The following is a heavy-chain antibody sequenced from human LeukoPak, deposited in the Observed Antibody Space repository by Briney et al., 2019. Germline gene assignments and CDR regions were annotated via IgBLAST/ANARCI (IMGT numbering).Heavy chain of an antibody. CDR1: GGSISSSNW. J-gene: IGHJ5*02. CDR3: ARDEPCSGTSCYTNHNWFDP. Sequence: SETLSLTCAVSGGSISSSNWWSWVRQPPGKGLEWIGEIYHSGSTNYNSSLKSRVTMSVDTSKNQFSLKLSSVTAADTAVYYCARDEPCSGTSCYTNHNWFDPWGQGTLVTVSS. V-gene: IGHV4-4*02. CDR2: IYHSGST. D-gene: IGHD2-2*02.